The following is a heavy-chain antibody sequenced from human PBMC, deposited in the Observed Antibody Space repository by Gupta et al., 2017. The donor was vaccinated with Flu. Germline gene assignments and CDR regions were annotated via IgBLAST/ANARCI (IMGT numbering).Heavy chain of an antibody. J-gene: IGHJ4*02. CDR3: ARGDGIAVDG. D-gene: IGHD6-19*01. V-gene: IGHV3-23*01. CDR2: ISGFVGST. CDR1: GFSFTNYA. Sequence: CADSGFSFTNYAMGWVSQAPGEGLEWVSAISGFVGSTYYEDSVKGRLTISRDNYKNTVYVQMNSLRAEDKAVYYCARGDGIAVDGCGQGTLATVS.